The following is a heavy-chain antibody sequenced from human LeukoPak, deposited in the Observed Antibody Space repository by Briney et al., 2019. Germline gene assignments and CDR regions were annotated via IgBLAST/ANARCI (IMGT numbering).Heavy chain of an antibody. J-gene: IGHJ5*02. CDR1: GGSISSYY. Sequence: SETLSLTCIVSGGSISSYYWSWIRQPPGQGLEWIAYIHSSGYTNYNPSLKSRVTISVDTSKNQFSLKVSSVTAADTAVYYCAKRQGPNSGSYDYFDPWGQGTLVTVSS. CDR2: IHSSGYT. D-gene: IGHD1-26*01. V-gene: IGHV4-4*09. CDR3: AKRQGPNSGSYDYFDP.